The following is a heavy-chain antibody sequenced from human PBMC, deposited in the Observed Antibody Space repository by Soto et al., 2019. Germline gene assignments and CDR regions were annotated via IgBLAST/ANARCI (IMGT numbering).Heavy chain of an antibody. V-gene: IGHV3-7*03. D-gene: IGHD3-3*01. Sequence: PGGSLRLSCAASGFTFSNYWMSWVRQAPGKGLEWVASIKEDGSVKNYADSVKGRFTVSRDNVKRAMFLQMTSVRVDDTAVYFCARDVSSEYASILDVWGRGARVTVSS. CDR2: IKEDGSVK. CDR3: ARDVSSEYASILDV. J-gene: IGHJ4*02. CDR1: GFTFSNYW.